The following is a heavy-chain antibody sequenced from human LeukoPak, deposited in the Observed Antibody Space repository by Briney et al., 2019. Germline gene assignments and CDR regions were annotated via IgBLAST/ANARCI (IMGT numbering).Heavy chain of an antibody. V-gene: IGHV1-18*04. J-gene: IGHJ4*02. CDR3: ARGAADYDFWSGYYADY. CDR2: ISAYNGNT. Sequence: ASVKVSCKASGYTFTGYYLHWVRQAPGQGLEWMGWISAYNGNTNYAQKLQGRVTMTTDTSTSTAYMELRSLRSDDTAVYYCARGAADYDFWSGYYADYWGQGTLVTVSS. D-gene: IGHD3-3*01. CDR1: GYTFTGYY.